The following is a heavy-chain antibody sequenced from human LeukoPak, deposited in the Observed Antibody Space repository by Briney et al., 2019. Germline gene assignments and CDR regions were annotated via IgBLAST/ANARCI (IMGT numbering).Heavy chain of an antibody. D-gene: IGHD2/OR15-2a*01. V-gene: IGHV4-59*12. CDR1: GGSISSYY. CDR3: ARGEVEGTFVWFDP. CDR2: IYYSGYT. Sequence: SETLSLTCTVSGGSISSYYWSWIRQPPGKGLEWIGYIYYSGYTNYNPSLKSRVTMSVDTSKNQFSLKLSSVTAADTAVYYCARGEVEGTFVWFDPWGQGTLVTVSS. J-gene: IGHJ5*02.